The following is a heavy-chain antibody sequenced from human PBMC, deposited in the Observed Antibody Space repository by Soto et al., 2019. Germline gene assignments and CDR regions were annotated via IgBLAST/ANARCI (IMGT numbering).Heavy chain of an antibody. CDR3: ARAPRMAPFDI. CDR2: IRDDGSDK. J-gene: IGHJ3*02. Sequence: GGSLRLSCAASGFIFSPYGIHWVRQAPGKGLEWVALIRDDGSDKYYAESVTGRFTISRDNSKNTVYLQMNSLRAEDTALYFCARAPRMAPFDIWGQGTMVTVSS. CDR1: GFIFSPYG. V-gene: IGHV3-33*01.